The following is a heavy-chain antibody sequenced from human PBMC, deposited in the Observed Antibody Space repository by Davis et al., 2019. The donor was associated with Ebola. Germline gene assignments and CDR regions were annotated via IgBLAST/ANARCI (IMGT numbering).Heavy chain of an antibody. CDR3: AKDRRHTDYGDILYYYYGMDV. V-gene: IGHV3-23*01. J-gene: IGHJ6*02. CDR1: GFTLSLYR. Sequence: GGSLRLSCAASGFTLSLYRLNWVRQAPGKGLEWVSAISGSGGSTYYADSVKGRFTISRDNSKNTLYLQMNSLRAEDTAVYYCAKDRRHTDYGDILYYYYGMDVWGQGTTVTVSS. D-gene: IGHD4-17*01. CDR2: ISGSGGST.